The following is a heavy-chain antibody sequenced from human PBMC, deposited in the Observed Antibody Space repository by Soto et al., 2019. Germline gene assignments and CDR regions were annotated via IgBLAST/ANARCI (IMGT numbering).Heavy chain of an antibody. V-gene: IGHV4-31*03. CDR1: GGSISNVDSY. D-gene: IGHD3-22*01. J-gene: IGHJ4*02. CDR2: IHYSGTT. CDR3: ASRSPYDSCGYYTTQTDFDY. Sequence: SETLSLTCTVSGGSISNVDSYWNWIRQHPVKGLEWIGYIHYSGTTLYNPSLKSRITISVDTSNNQFSLKLSSVTAAYSAMYYCASRSPYDSCGYYTTQTDFDYWGQGTLVTVSS.